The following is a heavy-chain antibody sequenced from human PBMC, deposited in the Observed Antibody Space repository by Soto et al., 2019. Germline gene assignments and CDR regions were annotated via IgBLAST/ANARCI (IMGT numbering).Heavy chain of an antibody. CDR2: IHSSGST. CDR3: AILTRPTAVTTAFRGGYGLDV. J-gene: IGHJ6*02. Sequence: QVQLQESGPGLVKPSETLSLTCTVSGGSVSSGNYFWSWIRQPPGKGLEWIGYIHSSGSTNYNPSLKSRAAISGDTSGNQFSLRLTSVTAADTAVYFCAILTRPTAVTTAFRGGYGLDVWGQGTTVTVSS. D-gene: IGHD4-17*01. CDR1: GGSVSSGNYF. V-gene: IGHV4-61*01.